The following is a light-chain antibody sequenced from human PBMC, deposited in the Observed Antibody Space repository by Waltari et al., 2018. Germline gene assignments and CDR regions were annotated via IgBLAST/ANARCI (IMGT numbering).Light chain of an antibody. CDR1: QGISNY. J-gene: IGKJ4*01. CDR2: AAT. CDR3: QQRYSPLT. V-gene: IGKV1-39*01. Sequence: DFQMTQSPSSLSASVGDRVTITCRASQGISNYLNWYQQKPGTAPNLLSYAATSLQSRVPSRCSGSGSETDFTLTISSLQPEDFATYYCQQRYSPLTFGGGTKVEIK.